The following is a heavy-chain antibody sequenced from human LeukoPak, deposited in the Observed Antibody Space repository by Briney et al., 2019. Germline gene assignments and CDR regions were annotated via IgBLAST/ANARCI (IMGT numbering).Heavy chain of an antibody. CDR1: GGTFSSYA. CDR3: AREGDGYTTGY. V-gene: IGHV1-69*05. D-gene: IGHD5-24*01. CDR2: IIPIFGTA. Sequence: SVKVSCKASGGTFSSYAICWVRQAPGQGLEWMGRIIPIFGTANYAQKFQGRVTITTDESTSTAYMELSSLRSEDTAVYYCAREGDGYTTGYWGQGTLVTVSS. J-gene: IGHJ4*02.